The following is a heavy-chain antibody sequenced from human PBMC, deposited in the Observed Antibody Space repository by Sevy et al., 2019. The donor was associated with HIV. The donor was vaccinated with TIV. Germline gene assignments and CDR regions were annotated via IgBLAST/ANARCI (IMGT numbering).Heavy chain of an antibody. CDR1: GFTFSSYA. D-gene: IGHD4-17*01. CDR2: ISYDGSDK. J-gene: IGHJ5*02. Sequence: GSLRLSCAASGFTFSSYAMHWVRQAPGKGLEWVAIISYDGSDKHYADSVKGRFTISRDNSKSTMYLQMNSLRAEDTAVYYCARDQHDYGGNIRTGWFDPWGQGTLVTVSS. CDR3: ARDQHDYGGNIRTGWFDP. V-gene: IGHV3-30-3*01.